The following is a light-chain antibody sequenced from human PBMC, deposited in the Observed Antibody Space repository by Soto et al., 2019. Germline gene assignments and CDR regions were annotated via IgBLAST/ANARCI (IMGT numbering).Light chain of an antibody. CDR1: QSINSNY. CDR2: SAS. V-gene: IGKV3-20*01. J-gene: IGKJ4*01. Sequence: EIVLTQSPGTLSLSPGERATLSCRASQSINSNYFAWYQQKPGQAPRLLFYSASSRVSGIQDRFTASGSGTDFTLTISRLEPEDFAVYYCKQYGSSPLTFGGGTKVDIK. CDR3: KQYGSSPLT.